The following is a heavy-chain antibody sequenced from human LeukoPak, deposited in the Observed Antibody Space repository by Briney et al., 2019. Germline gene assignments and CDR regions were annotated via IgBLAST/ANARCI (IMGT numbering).Heavy chain of an antibody. D-gene: IGHD3-3*01. Sequence: SEALSLTCTVSGGSISSYYWSWIRQPPGKGLEWIGYIYYSGSTNYNPSLKSRVTISVDTSKNQFSLKLSSVTAADTAVYYCASVFGVVHSPYYYGMDVWGQGTTVTVSS. CDR2: IYYSGST. V-gene: IGHV4-59*01. CDR3: ASVFGVVHSPYYYGMDV. J-gene: IGHJ6*02. CDR1: GGSISSYY.